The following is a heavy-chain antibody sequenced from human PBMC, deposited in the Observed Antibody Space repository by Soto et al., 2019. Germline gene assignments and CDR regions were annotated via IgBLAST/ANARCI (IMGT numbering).Heavy chain of an antibody. V-gene: IGHV1-69*13. Sequence: VKVSCKASGGTFSSYAISWVRQAPGQGLEWMGGIIPIFGTANYAQKFQGRVTITADESTSTAYMELSSLRSEDTAIYYCARETHSSHHNFDYWGPGTLVTVSS. D-gene: IGHD5-18*01. CDR1: GGTFSSYA. J-gene: IGHJ4*02. CDR2: IIPIFGTA. CDR3: ARETHSSHHNFDY.